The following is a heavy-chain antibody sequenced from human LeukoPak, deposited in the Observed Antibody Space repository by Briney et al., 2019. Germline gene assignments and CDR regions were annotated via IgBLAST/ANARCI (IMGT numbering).Heavy chain of an antibody. J-gene: IGHJ4*02. D-gene: IGHD6-19*01. V-gene: IGHV1-46*03. CDR2: INPSGSST. CDR1: GYTFTSYY. CDR3: ARDLDGIAVAGTNGLGFFDY. Sequence: ASVKVSCKASGYTFTSYYMHWVRQAPGQGLEWMGIINPSGSSTSYAQKFQGRVTMTRDTSTSTVYMELSSLRSEDTAVCYCARDLDGIAVAGTNGLGFFDYWGQGTLVTVSS.